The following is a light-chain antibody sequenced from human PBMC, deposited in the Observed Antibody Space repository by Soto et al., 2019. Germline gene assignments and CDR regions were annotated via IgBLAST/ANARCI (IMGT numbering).Light chain of an antibody. CDR1: SSDVGGYDY. CDR3: SSYTGGNPSYV. Sequence: QSALTQPASVSGSPGQSVTISCTGASSDVGGYDYVSWYQQHPGKAPKLMIYEVTIRPSGVSDRFSGSKSGNTASLTVSGLQAEDEADYYCSSYTGGNPSYVFGTGTKLTVL. CDR2: EVT. V-gene: IGLV2-8*01. J-gene: IGLJ1*01.